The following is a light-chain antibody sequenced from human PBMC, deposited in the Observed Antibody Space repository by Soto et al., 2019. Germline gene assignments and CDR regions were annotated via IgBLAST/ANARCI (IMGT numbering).Light chain of an antibody. Sequence: DIQMTQSPSSLSASVGDRVTITCQASQDISNYLNWYQQKPGKAPKLLIYDASNLETGVPSRFSGSGSGTDFTFTISSLQPEDLATYYCQQYDNLPPGVTFGPGTKVDIK. J-gene: IGKJ3*01. CDR1: QDISNY. V-gene: IGKV1-33*01. CDR3: QQYDNLPPGVT. CDR2: DAS.